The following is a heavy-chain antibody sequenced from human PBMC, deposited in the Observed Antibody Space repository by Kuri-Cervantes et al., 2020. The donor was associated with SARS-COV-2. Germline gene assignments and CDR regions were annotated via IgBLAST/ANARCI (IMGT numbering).Heavy chain of an antibody. V-gene: IGHV3-33*01. CDR1: GFTFSSYG. CDR2: IWYDGSNK. D-gene: IGHD6-19*01. CDR3: ARVGRQQWLAGSLGYYGMDV. Sequence: GGSLRLSCAASGFTFSSYGMHWVRQAPGKGLEWVAVIWYDGSNKYYADSVKGRFTISRDNSKNTLYLQMNSLRAEDTAVYYCARVGRQQWLAGSLGYYGMDVWGQGTAVTVSS. J-gene: IGHJ6*02.